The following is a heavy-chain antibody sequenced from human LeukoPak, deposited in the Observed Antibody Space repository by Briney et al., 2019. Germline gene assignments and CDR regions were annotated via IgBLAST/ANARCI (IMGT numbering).Heavy chain of an antibody. J-gene: IGHJ4*02. CDR1: GGSISSSSYY. D-gene: IGHD5-24*01. CDR2: IYYSGST. V-gene: IGHV4-39*07. Sequence: SETLSLTCTVSGGSISSSSYYWGCIRQPPGKGLEWIGSIYYSGSTYYNPSLKSRVTISVDTSKNQFSLKLSSVTAADTAVYYCARVAAATTNPRFDYWGQGTLGTVSS. CDR3: ARVAAATTNPRFDY.